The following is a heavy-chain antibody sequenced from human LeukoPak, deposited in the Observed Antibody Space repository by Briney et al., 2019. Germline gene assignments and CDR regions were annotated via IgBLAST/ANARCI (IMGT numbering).Heavy chain of an antibody. J-gene: IGHJ6*03. D-gene: IGHD3-9*01. CDR3: ARAGQKGMSYDILTGYPYYYYTDV. V-gene: IGHV4-39*01. Sequence: SETLSLTCTVSGGSISSSSYYWGWIRQPPGKGLEWIGSIYYSGSTYYNPSLKSRVTISVDTSKNQFSLKLSSVTAADTAVYYCARAGQKGMSYDILTGYPYYYYTDVWGKGTTVTVSS. CDR2: IYYSGST. CDR1: GGSISSSSYY.